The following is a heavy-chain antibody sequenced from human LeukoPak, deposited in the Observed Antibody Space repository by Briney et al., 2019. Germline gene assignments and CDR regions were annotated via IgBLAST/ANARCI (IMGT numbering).Heavy chain of an antibody. CDR3: AEFGGGYGSGSYGEYYYYYYGMDV. Sequence: AGGSLRLSCAASGFTFSSYAMSWVRQAPGKGLEWVSAISGSGGSTYYADSVKGRSTISRDNSKNTLYLQMNSLRAEDTAVYYCAEFGGGYGSGSYGEYYYYYYGMDVWGKGTTVTVSS. V-gene: IGHV3-23*01. J-gene: IGHJ6*04. D-gene: IGHD3-10*01. CDR2: ISGSGGST. CDR1: GFTFSSYA.